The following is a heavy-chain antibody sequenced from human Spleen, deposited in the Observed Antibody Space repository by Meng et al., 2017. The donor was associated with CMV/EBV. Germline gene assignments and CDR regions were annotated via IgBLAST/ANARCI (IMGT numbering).Heavy chain of an antibody. D-gene: IGHD5-12*01. V-gene: IGHV4-39*07. CDR3: ARSSRGYSGPFDY. J-gene: IGHJ4*02. CDR2: IYYSGNT. CDR1: SGSISGSSYD. Sequence: QLQLQESGQGLVKPSETLSLTCPVSSGSISGSSYDWGWIRQTPGKGLEWIGTIYYSGNTYYNPSLKSRVTISLDTSKNQFSLKLSSVTAADTAVYYCARSSRGYSGPFDYWGQGTLVTVSS.